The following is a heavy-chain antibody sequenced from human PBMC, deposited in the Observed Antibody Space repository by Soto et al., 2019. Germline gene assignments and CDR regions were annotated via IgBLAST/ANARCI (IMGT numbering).Heavy chain of an antibody. CDR1: GFTFSDYY. V-gene: IGHV3-11*01. Sequence: GGSLRLSCAASGFTFSDYYMSWIRQAPGKGLEWVSYISSSGSTIYYADSVKGRFTISRDNAKNSLYLQMNSLRAEDTAVYYCARFERQWLVPDAFDIWGQGTMVTVSS. J-gene: IGHJ3*02. CDR2: ISSSGSTI. CDR3: ARFERQWLVPDAFDI. D-gene: IGHD6-19*01.